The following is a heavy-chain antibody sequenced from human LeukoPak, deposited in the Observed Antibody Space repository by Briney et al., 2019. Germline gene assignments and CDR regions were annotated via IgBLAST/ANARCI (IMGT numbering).Heavy chain of an antibody. CDR3: ARDWGFQWLDP. D-gene: IGHD3-16*01. CDR2: IYTSGST. J-gene: IGHJ5*02. V-gene: IGHV4-61*02. CDR1: GGSINSGSYY. Sequence: SETLSLTCTVSGGSINSGSYYWSWIRQPAGKGLEWIGRIYTSGSTNYNPSLESRLTISADTSKNQFSLKVRSVTAADTAVHYCARDWGFQWLDPWGQGTLVTVSS.